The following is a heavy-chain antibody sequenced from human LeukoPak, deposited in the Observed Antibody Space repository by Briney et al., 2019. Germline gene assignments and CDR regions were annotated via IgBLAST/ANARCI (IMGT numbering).Heavy chain of an antibody. CDR1: GGTFSSYA. D-gene: IGHD2-15*01. CDR3: ARDGSGGGSCYYY. J-gene: IGHJ4*02. Sequence: SVKVSCKASGGTFSSYAISWVRQAPGQGLEWMGRIIPIFGTANYAQKFQGRVTITTDESTSTAYMELSSLRSEDTAVYYCARDGSGGGSCYYYWGQGTLVTVSS. V-gene: IGHV1-69*05. CDR2: IIPIFGTA.